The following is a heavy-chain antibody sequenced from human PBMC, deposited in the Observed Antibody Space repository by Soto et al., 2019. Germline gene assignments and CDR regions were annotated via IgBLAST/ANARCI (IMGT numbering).Heavy chain of an antibody. V-gene: IGHV2-5*02. CDR3: AHSEVSSSMDV. CDR1: GVSLKTSGVG. Sequence: QITLKESGPTLVKPTHTLTLTCTFSGVSLKTSGVGLSWIGLHPGKALEGLALIYWDDDKRYSPSLNSRLTDTKDITKNHVVLTKNNMEPVDTATYYCAHSEVSSSMDVGGQGTTVTACS. CDR2: IYWDDDK. J-gene: IGHJ6*02.